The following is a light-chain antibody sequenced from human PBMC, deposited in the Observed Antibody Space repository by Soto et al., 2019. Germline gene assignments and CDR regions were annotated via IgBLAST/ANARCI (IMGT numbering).Light chain of an antibody. Sequence: QSVLTQSPSASGTPGQRVTISCSGSASTIGRNYVYWYQQLPGTAPKLLIYRSSQRPSGVPDRFSGSKSGTSASLAISGLRSEDEADYYCAALDDNLSGFYVFGDGTKVTV. CDR2: RSS. CDR1: ASTIGRNY. CDR3: AALDDNLSGFYV. V-gene: IGLV1-47*01. J-gene: IGLJ1*01.